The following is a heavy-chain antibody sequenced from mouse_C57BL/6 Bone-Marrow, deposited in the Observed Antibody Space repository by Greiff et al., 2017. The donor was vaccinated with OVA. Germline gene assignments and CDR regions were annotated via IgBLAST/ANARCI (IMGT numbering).Heavy chain of an antibody. CDR1: GYTFTDYY. CDR2: INPNNGGT. Sequence: EVQLQQSGPELVKPGASVKISCKASGYTFTDYYMNWVKQSHGKSLEWIGDINPNNGGTSYNQKFKGKATLTVDKSSSTAYMELRSLTSEDSAVYYCARWVLLRYPYWYCDVWGTGTTVTVSS. J-gene: IGHJ1*03. V-gene: IGHV1-26*01. D-gene: IGHD1-1*01. CDR3: ARWVLLRYPYWYCDV.